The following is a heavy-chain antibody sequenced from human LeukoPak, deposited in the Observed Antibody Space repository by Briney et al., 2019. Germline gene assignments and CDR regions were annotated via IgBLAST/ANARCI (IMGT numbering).Heavy chain of an antibody. D-gene: IGHD3-3*01. CDR3: AKDSKNAYDFWSGDNWFDP. J-gene: IGHJ5*02. CDR1: GFTFSSYG. V-gene: IGHV3-33*06. Sequence: PGGSLRLSCAASGFTFSSYGMHWVRQAPGKGLEWVAVIWHDGSNKYYADSVKGRFTISRDNSKNTLYLQVNSLRAEDTAVYYCAKDSKNAYDFWSGDNWFDPWGQGTLVTVSS. CDR2: IWHDGSNK.